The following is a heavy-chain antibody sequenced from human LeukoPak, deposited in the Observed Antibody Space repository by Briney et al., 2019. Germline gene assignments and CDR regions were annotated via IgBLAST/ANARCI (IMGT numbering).Heavy chain of an antibody. CDR3: TTGGPRRH. D-gene: IGHD3-16*01. J-gene: IGHJ4*02. CDR1: GFTFGTSW. V-gene: IGHV3-15*01. Sequence: PGGSLRLSCAASGFTFGTSWMNWFRQAPGRGLEWVGLIRSKTEGATTDNAAPVKGRFAISRDDSRNMLFLQMNSLKTEDTCEYYCTTGGPRRHWGPGTLVTVSS. CDR2: IRSKTEGATT.